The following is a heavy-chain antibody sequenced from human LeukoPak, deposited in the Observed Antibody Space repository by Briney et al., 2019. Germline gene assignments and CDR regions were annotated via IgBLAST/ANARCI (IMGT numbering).Heavy chain of an antibody. V-gene: IGHV4-39*07. CDR2: IYYSGST. D-gene: IGHD3-22*01. CDR1: GGSISSYY. J-gene: IGHJ4*02. Sequence: SETLSLTCTVSGGSISSYYWSWIRQPPGKGLEWIGSIYYSGSTYYNPSLKSRVTISVDTSKNQFSLKLSSVTAADTAVYYCARGNDSSGYQSSSEFDYWGQGTLVTVSS. CDR3: ARGNDSSGYQSSSEFDY.